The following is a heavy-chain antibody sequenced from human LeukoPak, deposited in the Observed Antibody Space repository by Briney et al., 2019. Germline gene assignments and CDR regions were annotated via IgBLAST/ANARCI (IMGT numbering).Heavy chain of an antibody. J-gene: IGHJ6*02. Sequence: GSLRLSCAASGFTFSSYAMSWVRQAPGKGLEWVSAISGSGGSTYYADSVKGRFTISRDNSKNTLYLQMNSLRAEDTAVYYCASGLDSYYYDSSGYFPYYGMDVWGQGTTVTVSS. CDR3: ASGLDSYYYDSSGYFPYYGMDV. CDR1: GFTFSSYA. CDR2: ISGSGGST. D-gene: IGHD3-22*01. V-gene: IGHV3-23*01.